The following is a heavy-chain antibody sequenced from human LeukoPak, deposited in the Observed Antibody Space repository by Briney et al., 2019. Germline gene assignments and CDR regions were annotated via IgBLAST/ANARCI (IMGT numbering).Heavy chain of an antibody. CDR1: GGSISSSSYY. CDR2: IYYSGST. Sequence: SETLSLTCTVSGGSISSSSYYWGWIRQPPGKGLEWIGSIYYSGSTYYNPSLESRVTISVDTSKNQFSLKLSSVTAADTAVYYCAREITMIVVVSHGFDYWGQGTLVTVSS. CDR3: AREITMIVVVSHGFDY. D-gene: IGHD3-22*01. J-gene: IGHJ4*02. V-gene: IGHV4-39*07.